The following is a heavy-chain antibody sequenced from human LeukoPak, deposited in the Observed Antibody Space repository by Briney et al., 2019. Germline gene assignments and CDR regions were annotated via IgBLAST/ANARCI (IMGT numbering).Heavy chain of an antibody. D-gene: IGHD2-2*01. CDR3: ARLGYCSSTSCSIYYYYMDV. Sequence: ASVKVSCKASGFTFTNYYIHWVRQAPGQGLEWMGWVNPKSGGTNYTQKFQGRVTMTRDTSISTAYMEMRGLRSEDTAVYYCARLGYCSSTSCSIYYYYMDVWGKGTTVTVSS. CDR1: GFTFTNYY. V-gene: IGHV1-2*02. CDR2: VNPKSGGT. J-gene: IGHJ6*03.